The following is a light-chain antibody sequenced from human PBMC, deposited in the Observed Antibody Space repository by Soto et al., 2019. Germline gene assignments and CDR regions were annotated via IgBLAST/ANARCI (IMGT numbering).Light chain of an antibody. V-gene: IGLV1-44*01. J-gene: IGLJ3*02. CDR2: NND. CDR1: SSNIGRNT. Sequence: QSALAQPPSASATPGQRVTISCSGSSSNIGRNTVNWYQQVPGTPPKLLIYNNDQRPSGVPDRFSGSKSGTSASLAISGLQSADEADYYCAAWDASLNGWLFGGGTKVTVL. CDR3: AAWDASLNGWL.